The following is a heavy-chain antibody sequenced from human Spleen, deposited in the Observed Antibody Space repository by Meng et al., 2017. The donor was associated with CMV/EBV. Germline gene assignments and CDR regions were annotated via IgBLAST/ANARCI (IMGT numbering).Heavy chain of an antibody. CDR1: GYSLSTSGVG. CDR3: AHSLVFWTNGACPFYFDY. V-gene: IGHV2-5*01. D-gene: IGHD2-8*01. CDR2: IYWNDDK. J-gene: IGHJ4*02. Sequence: SGPTLVNRTQTLTLTCTFSGYSLSTSGVGVGWIRQPPGKALEWIALIYWNDDKRYIPSLKSRLTITKDTFKNQVGLTITNMDPVDTATYYCAHSLVFWTNGACPFYFDYWGQGTLVTVSS.